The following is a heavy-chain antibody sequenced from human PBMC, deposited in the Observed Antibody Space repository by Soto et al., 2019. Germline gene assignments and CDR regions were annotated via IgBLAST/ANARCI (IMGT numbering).Heavy chain of an antibody. CDR3: ARGHHGMDV. V-gene: IGHV3-7*05. Sequence: GGSLRLSCAASGLPFSGYWMTWVRQAPGKGLEWVANINQDGTEKNYVDSVKGRFTISRDNAKTSLYLQINSLRADDTAVYYCARGHHGMDVWGRGTTVTVSS. CDR1: GLPFSGYW. CDR2: INQDGTEK. J-gene: IGHJ6*02.